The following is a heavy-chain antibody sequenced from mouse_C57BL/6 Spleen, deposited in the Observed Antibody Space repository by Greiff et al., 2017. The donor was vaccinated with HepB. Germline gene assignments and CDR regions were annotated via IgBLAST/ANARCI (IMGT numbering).Heavy chain of an antibody. D-gene: IGHD1-1*01. CDR3: ARPYYYYGSSYGGDYFDY. CDR1: GYAFSSSW. J-gene: IGHJ2*01. CDR2: IYPGDGDT. V-gene: IGHV1-82*01. Sequence: VQLQQSGPELVKPGASVKISCKASGYAFSSSWMNWVKQRPGKGLDWIGRIYPGDGDTTYNGKFKGKATLTADKSSSTAYMQLSSLTSEDSAVYFCARPYYYYGSSYGGDYFDYWGQGTTLTVSS.